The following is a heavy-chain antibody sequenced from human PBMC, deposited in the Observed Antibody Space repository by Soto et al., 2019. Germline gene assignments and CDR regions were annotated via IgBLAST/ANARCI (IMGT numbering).Heavy chain of an antibody. D-gene: IGHD2-15*01. Sequence: QVQLQESGPGLVKPSGTLSLTCAVSGGSISNSNWWSWVRQPPGKGLEWIGEIYHSGSTNYNPSLKCRVTISVDKSKNPFSLKLSSVTAADTAVYYCVREGYCSGGSCYPGGYYGIDVWGQGTTVTVSS. CDR1: GGSISNSNW. CDR2: IYHSGST. V-gene: IGHV4-4*02. CDR3: VREGYCSGGSCYPGGYYGIDV. J-gene: IGHJ6*02.